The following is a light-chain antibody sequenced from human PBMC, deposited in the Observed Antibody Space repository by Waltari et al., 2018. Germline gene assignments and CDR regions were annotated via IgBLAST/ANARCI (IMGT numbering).Light chain of an antibody. CDR2: AAS. Sequence: DIQMTQSPSSVSASVGDRVTITCRASQSISNWLAWYQQKPGKAPKLLIHAASTLQSGVPSRFSGSGSGTEFTLTITNVQPEDFATYYCQQANSFPLTFGQGTRLEIK. CDR1: QSISNW. J-gene: IGKJ5*01. CDR3: QQANSFPLT. V-gene: IGKV1-12*01.